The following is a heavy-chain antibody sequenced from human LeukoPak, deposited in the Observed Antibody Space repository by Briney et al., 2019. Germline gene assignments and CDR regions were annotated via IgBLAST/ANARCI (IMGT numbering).Heavy chain of an antibody. CDR1: GFSLSTSGVG. CDR3: AHKTYYDFWSGYYPDY. CDR2: IYWNDDK. Sequence: SGPTLVKPTQTLTLTCTFSGFSLSTSGVGVGWIRQPPGKALEWLALIYWNDDKRYSPSLKSRLTITKGTSKNQVVLTMTNMDPVDTATYYCAHKTYYDFWSGYYPDYWGQGTLVTVSS. D-gene: IGHD3-3*01. J-gene: IGHJ4*02. V-gene: IGHV2-5*01.